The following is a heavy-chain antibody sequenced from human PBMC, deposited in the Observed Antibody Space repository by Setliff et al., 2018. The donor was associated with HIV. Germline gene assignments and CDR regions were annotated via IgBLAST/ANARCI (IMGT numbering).Heavy chain of an antibody. CDR3: ARDQDTAMVHDAFDI. D-gene: IGHD5-18*01. CDR1: GFTFSNYA. J-gene: IGHJ3*02. V-gene: IGHV3-30*04. Sequence: AGGSLRLSCAASGFTFSNYAMHWVRQAPGKGLEWVAVISYDGSNKYSADSVKGRFTISRDNSKNTLYLQMNSLRAEDTAVYYCARDQDTAMVHDAFDIWGQGTMVTVSS. CDR2: ISYDGSNK.